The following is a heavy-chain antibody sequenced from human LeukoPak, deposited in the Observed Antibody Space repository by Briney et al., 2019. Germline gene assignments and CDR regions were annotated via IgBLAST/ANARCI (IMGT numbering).Heavy chain of an antibody. CDR1: GIAFSDSA. J-gene: IGHJ5*02. V-gene: IGHV3-23*01. CDR3: VKGACSSGCSGNH. Sequence: PGGSLRVSCAASGIAFSDSAMYWVRQAPGKGLECVSVITETYNTYYGDSVKGRFTVSRDNSRKTLYLQMNSLRVDDTALYYCVKGACSSGCSGNHWGQGTRVIVSP. D-gene: IGHD6-19*01. CDR2: ITETYNT.